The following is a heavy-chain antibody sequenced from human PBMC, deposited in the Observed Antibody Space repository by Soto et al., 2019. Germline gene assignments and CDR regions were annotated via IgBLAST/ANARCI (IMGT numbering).Heavy chain of an antibody. CDR1: GYTFTSYG. CDR3: ARFFRRGTIAAAGTGGWFDP. J-gene: IGHJ5*02. Sequence: QVQLVQSGAEVKKPGASVKVSCKASGYTFTSYGISWVRQAPGQGLGWMGWISAYTGNTNYAQKLQGRVTMTTATSTSTAYMELSSLRSDDTAVYYCARFFRRGTIAAAGTGGWFDPWGQGTLVTVSS. V-gene: IGHV1-18*01. CDR2: ISAYTGNT. D-gene: IGHD6-13*01.